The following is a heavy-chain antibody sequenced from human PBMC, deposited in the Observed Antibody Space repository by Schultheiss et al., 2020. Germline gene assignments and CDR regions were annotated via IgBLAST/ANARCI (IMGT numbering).Heavy chain of an antibody. D-gene: IGHD6-19*01. J-gene: IGHJ4*02. CDR1: GDSISSSRSY. V-gene: IGHV4-39*01. CDR2: IYYSGST. Sequence: SETLSLTCNVSGDSISSSRSYWAWIRQPPGKGLEWIGSIYYSGSTDYNPSLKSRVTISEGTAKNQFSLKLRTVTAADTAVYYCARREGSGWPIDYWGPGTLVTVSS. CDR3: ARREGSGWPIDY.